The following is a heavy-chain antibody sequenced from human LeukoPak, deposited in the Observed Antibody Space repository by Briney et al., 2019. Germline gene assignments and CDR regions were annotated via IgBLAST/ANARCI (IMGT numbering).Heavy chain of an antibody. CDR3: ARGDYGDYVPLFDY. D-gene: IGHD4-17*01. V-gene: IGHV1-2*04. CDR1: GYTFTGYY. Sequence: GASVKVSCEASGYTFTGYYIHWVRQAPGQGLEWMGWINPNSGDTNYAQKFQGWVTMTRDTSISTAYMELSRLRSDDTAVYYCARGDYGDYVPLFDYRGQGTLVTVSS. J-gene: IGHJ4*02. CDR2: INPNSGDT.